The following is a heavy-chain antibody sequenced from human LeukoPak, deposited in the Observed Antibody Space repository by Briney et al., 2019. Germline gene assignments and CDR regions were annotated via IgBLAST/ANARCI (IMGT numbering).Heavy chain of an antibody. J-gene: IGHJ4*02. D-gene: IGHD5-18*01. CDR3: ANSLRGYSYGTFDY. CDR2: IRGTGGTT. Sequence: PGGSLRLSCAASGFTFSRYAMNWVRQAPGKGLECFLSIRGTGGTTYYADSVKGRFTISRDNSKSTLFLQMNSLRAEDTAVYYCANSLRGYSYGTFDYWGQGTLVTVSS. V-gene: IGHV3-23*01. CDR1: GFTFSRYA.